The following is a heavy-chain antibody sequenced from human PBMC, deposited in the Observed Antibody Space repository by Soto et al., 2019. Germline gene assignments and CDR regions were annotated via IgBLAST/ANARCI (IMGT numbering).Heavy chain of an antibody. Sequence: QVQLVESGGGVVQPGRSLRLSCAASGFTFSSYAMHWVRQAPGKGLEWVAVISYVGGNKYYADSVKGRFTISRDNSKNTLYLQMNSLRAEDTAVYYCAREAPDYNLSPGMDVWGQGTTVTVSS. J-gene: IGHJ6*02. CDR1: GFTFSSYA. CDR2: ISYVGGNK. V-gene: IGHV3-30-3*01. D-gene: IGHD4-4*01. CDR3: AREAPDYNLSPGMDV.